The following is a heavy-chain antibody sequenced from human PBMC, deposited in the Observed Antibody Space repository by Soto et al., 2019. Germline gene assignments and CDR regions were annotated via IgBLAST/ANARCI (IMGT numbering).Heavy chain of an antibody. V-gene: IGHV4-34*01. J-gene: IGHJ6*02. Sequence: SETLSLTCAVYGGSFSGHSWRWIRQPPGKGLEWIGEINHSGSTNYNPSLKSRVTISVDTSTNQSSLKQSSVTAADTAVYYCARGRLGRYTIFCVFIKPLDDYYSAYGLDVWGQGTTVTVSS. CDR1: GGSFSGHS. CDR2: INHSGST. D-gene: IGHD3-3*01. CDR3: ARGRLGRYTIFCVFIKPLDDYYSAYGLDV.